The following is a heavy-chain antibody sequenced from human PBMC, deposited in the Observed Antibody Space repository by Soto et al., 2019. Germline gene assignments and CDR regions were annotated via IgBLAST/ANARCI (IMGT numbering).Heavy chain of an antibody. J-gene: IGHJ3*02. V-gene: IGHV4-59*01. CDR2: IHYSGGT. Sequence: KTSETLSLTCTVSGDSMSRYYWSWIRRPPKKGLEWIGYIHYSGGTDHNPSLKSRVIISVDTSKNQFSLRLSSVTAADTAVYYCARERCSGGSCAFDIWGQGTMVTVSS. D-gene: IGHD2-15*01. CDR1: GDSMSRYY. CDR3: ARERCSGGSCAFDI.